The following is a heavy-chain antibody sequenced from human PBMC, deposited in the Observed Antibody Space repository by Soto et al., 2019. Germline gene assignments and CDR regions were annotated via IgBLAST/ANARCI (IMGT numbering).Heavy chain of an antibody. CDR2: ISSSNSYT. CDR1: GFTFSDYY. CDR3: ARSGSYSKDYYSGMDV. D-gene: IGHD1-26*01. Sequence: QVQLVESGGGLVKPGGSLRLSCAASGFTFSDYYMSWIRQAPGKGLEWVSYISSSNSYTNYADSVKGRFTISRDNAKNSLYLQMNSLRAEDTAVYYCARSGSYSKDYYSGMDVWGQGTTVTVSS. J-gene: IGHJ6*02. V-gene: IGHV3-11*05.